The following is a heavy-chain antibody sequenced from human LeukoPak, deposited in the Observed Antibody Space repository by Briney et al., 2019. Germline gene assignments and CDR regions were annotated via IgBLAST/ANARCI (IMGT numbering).Heavy chain of an antibody. V-gene: IGHV1-2*02. CDR3: ARAGMVRGVIITGYYMDV. CDR2: INPNSGST. D-gene: IGHD3-10*01. CDR1: GYTFTGYY. Sequence: ASVKVSCKASGYTFTGYYMHWVRQAPGQGLEWMGWINPNSGSTNYAQKFQGRVTMTRDTSISTAYMELSRLRSDDTAVYYCARAGMVRGVIITGYYMDVWGKGTTVTVSS. J-gene: IGHJ6*03.